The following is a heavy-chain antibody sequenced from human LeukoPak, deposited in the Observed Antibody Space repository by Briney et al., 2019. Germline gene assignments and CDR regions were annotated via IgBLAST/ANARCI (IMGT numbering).Heavy chain of an antibody. CDR1: GYSLSTSGVG. Sequence: SGPTLVKPTQALALTCTCSGYSLSTSGVGVGWIRQPPGKALEWLALIYWDGDKRYSPSLESSLTITKDTSKNQVVLTMTNMDPLHTATYSCAHRQRSSGAGNWFDPWGQGTLVTVSS. V-gene: IGHV2-5*02. CDR2: IYWDGDK. CDR3: AHRQRSSGAGNWFDP. D-gene: IGHD2-8*02. J-gene: IGHJ5*02.